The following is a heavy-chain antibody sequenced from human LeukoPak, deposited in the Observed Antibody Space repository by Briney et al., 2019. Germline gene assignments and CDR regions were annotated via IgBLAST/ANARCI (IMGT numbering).Heavy chain of an antibody. Sequence: SETLSLTCTVSGGSISSYYWSWIRQPPGKGLEWIGYIYYSGSTNYNPSLKSRVTISVDTSKNQFSLKLSSVTAADTAVYYCAREGNYTYCGGDCREWYYYGMDVWGQGTTVTVSS. V-gene: IGHV4-59*01. CDR1: GGSISSYY. CDR3: AREGNYTYCGGDCREWYYYGMDV. D-gene: IGHD2-21*02. J-gene: IGHJ6*02. CDR2: IYYSGST.